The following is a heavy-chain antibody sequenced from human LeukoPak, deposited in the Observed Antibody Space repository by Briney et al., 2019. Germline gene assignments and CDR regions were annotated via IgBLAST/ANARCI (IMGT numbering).Heavy chain of an antibody. J-gene: IGHJ4*02. V-gene: IGHV1-69*05. D-gene: IGHD6-13*01. CDR3: ARPHSSSWYSLDFDY. CDR1: GGAFSSYA. CDR2: IIPIFGAA. Sequence: AVRVSCKASGGAFSSYAISWVLQAAGQGREWVVRIIPIFGAASYAQKSQGRVTITTYESTTTAYMELSRLTSEDTAVYYCARPHSSSWYSLDFDYWGQGTLVTVSS.